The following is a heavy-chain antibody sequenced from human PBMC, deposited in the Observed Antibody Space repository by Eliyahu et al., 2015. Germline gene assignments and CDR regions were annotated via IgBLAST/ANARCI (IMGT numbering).Heavy chain of an antibody. CDR1: GFSLNNARVG. V-gene: IGHV2-26*01. CDR2: IFSNDEI. J-gene: IGHJ1*01. D-gene: IGHD3-22*01. CDR3: ARIVPSNKSGAYYYSH. Sequence: QVTLKESGPVLVKPTETLTLTCTVSGFSLNNARVGVSWVRQPPGKALEWLAHIFSNDEISYSTSLKSRLTISKDTSKSQVVLKMTNMDPVDTATYYCARIVPSNKSGAYYYSHWGQGTLVTVSS.